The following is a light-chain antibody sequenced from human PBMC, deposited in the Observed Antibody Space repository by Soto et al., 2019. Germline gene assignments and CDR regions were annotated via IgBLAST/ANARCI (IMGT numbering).Light chain of an antibody. CDR2: WAS. V-gene: IGKV4-1*01. J-gene: IGKJ4*01. CDR3: QQYYSTPLT. CDR1: QSVLYNSNNKNY. Sequence: DIVMTQSPDSLAVSLGERATINCKSSQSVLYNSNNKNYLTWYQQKPGQPPKLLIYWASTRESGVPERFSGSGSGTDFPLTISSLQAEDVAVYYCQQYYSTPLTFGGGTKVEIK.